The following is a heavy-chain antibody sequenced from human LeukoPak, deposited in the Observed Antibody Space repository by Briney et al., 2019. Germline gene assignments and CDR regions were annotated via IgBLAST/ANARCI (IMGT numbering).Heavy chain of an antibody. Sequence: GASVKVSCKASGYTFTSYYMHWVRQAPGQGLEWMGVINPSGGSTSYAQKFQGRVTMTRDTSTSTVYMELSSLRSEDTAVYYCARVSGQWLVIDYWGQGTLVTVSS. V-gene: IGHV1-46*01. J-gene: IGHJ4*02. CDR1: GYTFTSYY. CDR3: ARVSGQWLVIDY. CDR2: INPSGGST. D-gene: IGHD6-19*01.